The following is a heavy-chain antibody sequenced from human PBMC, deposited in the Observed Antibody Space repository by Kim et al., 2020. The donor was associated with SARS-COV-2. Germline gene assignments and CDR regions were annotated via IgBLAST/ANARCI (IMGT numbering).Heavy chain of an antibody. Sequence: SVKVSCKASGGTFSSYAISWVRQAPGQGLEWMGGIIPIFGTANYAQKFQGRVTITADESTSTAYMELSSLRSEDTAVYYCARRGLEWSNVVGHPDVSNYYYYGMDVWGQGTTVTVSS. D-gene: IGHD3-3*01. CDR2: IIPIFGTA. CDR1: GGTFSSYA. J-gene: IGHJ6*02. CDR3: ARRGLEWSNVVGHPDVSNYYYYGMDV. V-gene: IGHV1-69*13.